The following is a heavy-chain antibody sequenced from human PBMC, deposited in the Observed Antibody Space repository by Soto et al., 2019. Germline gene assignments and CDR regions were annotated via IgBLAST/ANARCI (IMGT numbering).Heavy chain of an antibody. Sequence: GGSLILSCAASGFTFSSYAMSWVRQAPGKGLEWVSAISGSGGSTYYADSVKGRFTISRDNSKNTLYLQMNSLRAEDTAVYYCAKVGVLLWFGESNPIDYWGQGTLVTVSS. CDR3: AKVGVLLWFGESNPIDY. V-gene: IGHV3-23*01. J-gene: IGHJ4*02. CDR1: GFTFSSYA. CDR2: ISGSGGST. D-gene: IGHD3-10*01.